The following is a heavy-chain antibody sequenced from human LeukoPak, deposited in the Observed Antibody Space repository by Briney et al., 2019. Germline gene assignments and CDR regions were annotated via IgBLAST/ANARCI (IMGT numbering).Heavy chain of an antibody. V-gene: IGHV3-30*02. Sequence: GGSLRLPCAASGSTFSRFGMHWVRQAPGKGLEWVAFTRYDGSNKDYADSVKGRFTISRDNSKNTLYLQMNSLRAEDTAVYYCACSPGIALYWGQGTLVTVSS. CDR1: GSTFSRFG. J-gene: IGHJ4*02. CDR2: TRYDGSNK. D-gene: IGHD6-13*01. CDR3: ACSPGIALY.